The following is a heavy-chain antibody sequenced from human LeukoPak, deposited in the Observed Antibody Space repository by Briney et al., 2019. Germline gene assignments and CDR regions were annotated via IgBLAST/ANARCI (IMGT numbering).Heavy chain of an antibody. V-gene: IGHV3-21*01. CDR1: GFTFSSYS. D-gene: IGHD5-12*01. CDR3: ARDRGIVATIPPYYFDY. CDR2: ISSSSSYI. J-gene: IGHJ4*02. Sequence: PGGSLRLSCAASGFTFSSYSMNWVRQAPGKGLEWVSSISSSSSYIYYADSVKGRFTISRDNAKNSLYLQMNSLRAEDTAVYYCARDRGIVATIPPYYFDYWGQGTLVTVSS.